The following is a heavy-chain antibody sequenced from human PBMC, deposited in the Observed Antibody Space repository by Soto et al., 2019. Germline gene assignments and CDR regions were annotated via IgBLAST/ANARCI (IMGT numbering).Heavy chain of an antibody. J-gene: IGHJ3*02. CDR2: ISSSSSYI. Sequence: GGSLRLSCAASGFTFSSYSMNWVRQAPGKGLEWVSSISSSSSYIYYADSVKDRFTISRDNAKNSLYLQMNSLRAEDTAVYYCARDKGGDYDDAFDIWGQGTMVTVSS. D-gene: IGHD4-17*01. CDR3: ARDKGGDYDDAFDI. CDR1: GFTFSSYS. V-gene: IGHV3-21*01.